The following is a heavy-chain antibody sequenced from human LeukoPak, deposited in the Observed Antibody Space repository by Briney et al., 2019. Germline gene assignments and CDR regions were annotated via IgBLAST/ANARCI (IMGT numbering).Heavy chain of an antibody. D-gene: IGHD3-22*01. CDR3: ARDPGYDSSGYYFRRDYYFDY. CDR2: IKQDGSEK. V-gene: IGHV3-7*01. CDR1: GFTFSSYW. J-gene: IGHJ4*02. Sequence: PGGSLRLSCAASGFTFSSYWMSWVRQAPGKGLEWVANIKQDGSEKYYVDSVKGRFTISRDNAKNSLYLQMNSLRAEDTAVYYCARDPGYDSSGYYFRRDYYFDYWGQGTLVTVSS.